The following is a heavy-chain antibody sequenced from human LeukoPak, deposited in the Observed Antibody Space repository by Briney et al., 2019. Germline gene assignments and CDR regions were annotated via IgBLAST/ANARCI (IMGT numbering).Heavy chain of an antibody. V-gene: IGHV4-4*09. Sequence: TSETLSLTCTVSGGSISSYYWSWIRQPPGKGLEWIGYIYTSGSTNYNPSLKSRVTMSVDTSKNQFSLKLSSVTAADTAVYYCARGHRPGGVRYYYGSGSSHSYYYYMDVWGKGTTVTVSS. D-gene: IGHD3-10*01. CDR2: IYTSGST. J-gene: IGHJ6*03. CDR3: ARGHRPGGVRYYYGSGSSHSYYYYMDV. CDR1: GGSISSYY.